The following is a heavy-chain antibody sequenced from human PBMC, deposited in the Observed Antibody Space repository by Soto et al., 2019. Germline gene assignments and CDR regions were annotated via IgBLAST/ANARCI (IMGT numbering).Heavy chain of an antibody. V-gene: IGHV3-23*01. CDR1: GFTFSDYY. D-gene: IGHD1-26*01. CDR2: ISGGGGGT. Sequence: GGSLRLSCAASGFTFSDYYMSWLRQAPGKGLEWVSAISGGGGGTYYADSVKGRFTISRDNSKNTLYLQMNSLRAEDTAVYYCAKGEYSGSPYYFDYWGQGTPVTVSS. CDR3: AKGEYSGSPYYFDY. J-gene: IGHJ4*02.